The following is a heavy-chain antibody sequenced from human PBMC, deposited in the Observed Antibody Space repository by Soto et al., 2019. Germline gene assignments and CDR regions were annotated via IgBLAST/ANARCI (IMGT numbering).Heavy chain of an antibody. Sequence: GGSLRLSCAASGFTFSSYSMNWVRQAPGKGLEWVSSISSSSSYIYYADSVKGRFTISRDNAKNSLYLQMNSLRAEDTAVYYCARPPPSPVLEGFRGARHYYMDVWGKGTTVTVSS. V-gene: IGHV3-21*01. CDR2: ISSSSSYI. D-gene: IGHD3-10*01. CDR1: GFTFSSYS. J-gene: IGHJ6*03. CDR3: ARPPPSPVLEGFRGARHYYMDV.